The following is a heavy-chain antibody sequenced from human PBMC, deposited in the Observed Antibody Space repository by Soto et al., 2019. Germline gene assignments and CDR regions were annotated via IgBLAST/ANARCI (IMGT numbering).Heavy chain of an antibody. CDR2: IKQDGSEK. J-gene: IGHJ4*02. CDR3: ARELSSIFGVVPDY. D-gene: IGHD3-3*01. Sequence: PGGSLRLSCAASGFTFSSYWMSWVRQAPGKGLEWVANIKQDGSEKYYVDSVKGRFTISRDNAKNSLYLQMNSLRAEDTAVYYCARELSSIFGVVPDYWGQGTLVTVSS. V-gene: IGHV3-7*01. CDR1: GFTFSSYW.